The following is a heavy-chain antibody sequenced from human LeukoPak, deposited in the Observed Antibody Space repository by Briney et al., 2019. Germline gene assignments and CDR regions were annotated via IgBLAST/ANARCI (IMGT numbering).Heavy chain of an antibody. CDR2: ISAYNGDT. V-gene: IGHV1-18*01. CDR1: VYTFTRYV. J-gene: IGHJ6*02. D-gene: IGHD3-9*01. CDR3: ARDFFWLGYSDILTGSYYYGMDV. Sequence: APLKVSPKASVYTFTRYVITTGRQAPGHRREWRGGISAYNGDTNYTQKLQGRVTLTTDTSTSTAYMKLTSLRSDDTAVYYCARDFFWLGYSDILTGSYYYGMDVWGQGTTVTVSS.